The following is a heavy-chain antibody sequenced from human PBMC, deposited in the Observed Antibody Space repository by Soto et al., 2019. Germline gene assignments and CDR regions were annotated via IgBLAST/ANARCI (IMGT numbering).Heavy chain of an antibody. Sequence: QITLKESGPTLVKHTQTLTLTCTFSGFSLSTSGVGVGWIRQPPGKALEWLALIYWDDDKRYSPSLKSRLTTTKDTSKNQVVLTMTNMDPVDTATYYCAHRPSYCSGGSCYSGFDYWGQGTLGTVSS. CDR1: GFSLSTSGVG. D-gene: IGHD2-15*01. CDR2: IYWDDDK. CDR3: AHRPSYCSGGSCYSGFDY. J-gene: IGHJ4*02. V-gene: IGHV2-5*02.